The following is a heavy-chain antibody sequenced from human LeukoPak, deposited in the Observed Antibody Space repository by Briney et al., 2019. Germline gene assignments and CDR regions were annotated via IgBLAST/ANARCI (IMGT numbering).Heavy chain of an antibody. CDR2: IYPGDSDN. CDR1: GYSVSNYW. V-gene: IGHV5-51*01. D-gene: IGHD6-19*01. J-gene: IGHJ4*02. Sequence: GQSLSFSCQGCGYSVSNYWIAWVRHMTGKGLEWMGIIYPGDSDNRYRPSFQGQVTISADKTISTAYLQWSTLKASDTAMYYCARRSSGGKDFDYWGQGTLVTVSS. CDR3: ARRSSGGKDFDY.